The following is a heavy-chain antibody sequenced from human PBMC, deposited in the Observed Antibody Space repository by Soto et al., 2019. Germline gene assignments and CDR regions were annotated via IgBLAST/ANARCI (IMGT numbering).Heavy chain of an antibody. V-gene: IGHV4-34*01. CDR2: IHHSGSS. D-gene: IGHD3-16*01. Sequence: PSETLSLTCAVNGGSFSDHYWTWIRQAPGKGMEWIGEIHHSGSSHYSPSFKSRATISLDTSKNQFSLDLKSVTAADTAIYFCARAPLIKSAGVKSFVHFWGQGTLVTVSS. CDR3: ARAPLIKSAGVKSFVHF. CDR1: GGSFSDHY. J-gene: IGHJ4*02.